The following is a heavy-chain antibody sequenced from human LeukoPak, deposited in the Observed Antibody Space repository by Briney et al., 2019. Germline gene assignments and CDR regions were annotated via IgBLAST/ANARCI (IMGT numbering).Heavy chain of an antibody. CDR3: ARVPSSDSRGLDYFDY. CDR1: AYSLTAYY. D-gene: IGHD3-22*01. Sequence: GASVKVSCKGSAYSLTAYYMYWVRQAPGQGLERMGWINPKRGGTNYAQKFQGRVTMTRDTSINTAYMDLSRLTSDDTAMYYCARVPSSDSRGLDYFDYWGQGTLVTVSS. V-gene: IGHV1-2*02. CDR2: INPKRGGT. J-gene: IGHJ4*02.